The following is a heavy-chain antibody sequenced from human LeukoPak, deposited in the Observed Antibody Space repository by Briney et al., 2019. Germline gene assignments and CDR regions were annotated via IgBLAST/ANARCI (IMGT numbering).Heavy chain of an antibody. CDR2: INHSGSI. Sequence: SETLSLTCAVYGVSFSGYYWSWIRQPPGKGLEWIGEINHSGSINYNPSLKSRVTISVDTSKNQFSLKLSSVTAADTAVYYCARGRSEVATGLNDDYWGQGTLVTVSS. V-gene: IGHV4-34*01. D-gene: IGHD5-12*01. CDR3: ARGRSEVATGLNDDY. J-gene: IGHJ4*02. CDR1: GVSFSGYY.